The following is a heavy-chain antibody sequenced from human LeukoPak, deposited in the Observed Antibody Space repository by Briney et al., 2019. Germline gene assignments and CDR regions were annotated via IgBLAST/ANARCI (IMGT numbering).Heavy chain of an antibody. CDR3: AKDSYSKGDY. D-gene: IGHD4-11*01. J-gene: IGHJ4*02. V-gene: IGHV3-7*01. CDR2: IKQDGSVE. CDR1: GFTLSNYW. Sequence: PGGSLRPSCAASGFTLSNYWMSWVRQAPGKGLEWVANIKQDGSVENYVDSVKGRFTISRGNAKNSLYLQMNSLRAEDTGVYYCAKDSYSKGDYWGQGTLVTVSS.